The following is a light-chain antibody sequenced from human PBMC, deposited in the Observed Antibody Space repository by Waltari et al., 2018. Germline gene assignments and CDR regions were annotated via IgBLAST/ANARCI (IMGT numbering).Light chain of an antibody. V-gene: IGKV3-20*01. CDR3: QHYVRLPAT. J-gene: IGKJ1*01. CDR1: QSVSRS. CDR2: GAS. Sequence: IAFTQSPGTLSLSPGERATLSCRASQSVSRSLAWYQQKPGQAPKLLIYGASTRATGIPDRFTGSGSGTDFSLTISSLEPEDFAIYFCQHYVRLPATFGQGTKVEIK.